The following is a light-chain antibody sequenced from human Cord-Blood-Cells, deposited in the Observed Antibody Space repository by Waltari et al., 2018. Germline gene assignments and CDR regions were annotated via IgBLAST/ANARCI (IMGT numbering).Light chain of an antibody. CDR1: SSDVVSYNL. Sequence: QSALTQPASVSGSPGQSITISCTGTSSDVVSYNLVSWYQQHPGKAPKLMIYEGSKRPSGVSNRFSGSKSGTSASLAITGLQAEDEADYYCQSYDSSLSGVVFGGGTKLTVL. CDR3: QSYDSSLSGVV. V-gene: IGLV2-14*02. J-gene: IGLJ2*01. CDR2: EGS.